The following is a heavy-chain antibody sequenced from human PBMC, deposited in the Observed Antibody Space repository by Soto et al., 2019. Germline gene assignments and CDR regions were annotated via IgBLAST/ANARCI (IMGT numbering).Heavy chain of an antibody. CDR1: GYTFTSYG. J-gene: IGHJ4*02. D-gene: IGHD1-26*01. V-gene: IGHV1-18*01. CDR2: ISGNNGNT. CDR3: ARDRGSYALDY. Sequence: QVQLVQSGAEVKKPGASVKVSCKASGYTFTSYGISWVRQAPGQGLEWMGWISGNNGNTNYAQKLQGRVTMTTDTSTSAASLGLRSLRSDDTAVYYCARDRGSYALDYWGQGTLVTVSS.